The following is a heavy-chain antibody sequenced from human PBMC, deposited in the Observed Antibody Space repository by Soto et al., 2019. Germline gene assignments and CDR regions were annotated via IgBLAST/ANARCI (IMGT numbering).Heavy chain of an antibody. J-gene: IGHJ4*02. V-gene: IGHV4-31*03. D-gene: IGHD3-16*01. Sequence: SETLSLTCTVSGGPFPNGGYSWSWIRQEPGKGLEWIGSTHSSGDTSYNPSLRSRVTISTDTSKTQFSLRLRSVTSADTAVYYWARGDSQVSSVFDYWGQGMLVTVPQ. CDR1: GGPFPNGGYS. CDR3: ARGDSQVSSVFDY. CDR2: THSSGDT.